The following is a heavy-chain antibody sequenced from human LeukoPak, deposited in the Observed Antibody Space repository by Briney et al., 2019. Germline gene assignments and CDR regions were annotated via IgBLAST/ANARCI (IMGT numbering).Heavy chain of an antibody. V-gene: IGHV1-46*01. CDR1: GYTFTSYY. Sequence: ASVKVSCWASGYTFTSYYVHWVRQAPGQGLEWMGIINPSGGSTSSAQKFQGRVTMTSDTSTSTVYMELSSLRSEDTAVYYCAREGPTAIKYYFDYWGQGTLVTVSS. CDR3: AREGPTAIKYYFDY. CDR2: INPSGGST. J-gene: IGHJ4*02. D-gene: IGHD2-2*01.